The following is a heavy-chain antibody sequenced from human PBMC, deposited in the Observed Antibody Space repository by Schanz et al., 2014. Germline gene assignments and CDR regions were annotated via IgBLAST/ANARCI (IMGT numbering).Heavy chain of an antibody. J-gene: IGHJ5*02. CDR2: ISYDGSFK. CDR3: VRDILHRVYDSGSP. Sequence: QVQLVESGGGVVQPGRSLRLSCAASGFNFGSHGMHWVRQAPGKGLEWVAVISYDGSFKNYADSVKGRFTISRDNAKNSLFLHMNSLRAEDTAVYYCVRDILHRVYDSGSPWGQGTLVTVSS. CDR1: GFNFGSHG. V-gene: IGHV3-33*01. D-gene: IGHD3-10*01.